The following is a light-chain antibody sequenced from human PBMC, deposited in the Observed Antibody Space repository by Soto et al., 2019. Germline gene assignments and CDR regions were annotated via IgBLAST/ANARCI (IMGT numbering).Light chain of an antibody. V-gene: IGKV1-39*01. CDR1: QSIPTY. CDR3: QQYGSSPWT. Sequence: DIQITQSPSSLSASLGERVTITCRESQSIPTYLNWYQQTLGEAPKIXIYAAASLQTGVRSRFSGSGAGTDCTLTISSLQHEDVAVASCQQYGSSPWTFGQGTKVDIK. J-gene: IGKJ1*01. CDR2: AAA.